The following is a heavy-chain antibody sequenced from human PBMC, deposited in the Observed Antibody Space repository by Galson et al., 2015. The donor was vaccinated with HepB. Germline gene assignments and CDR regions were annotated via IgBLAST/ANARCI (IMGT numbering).Heavy chain of an antibody. CDR2: INPSGGGT. Sequence: SVKVSCKASGYTFTSYYIHWMRQAPGQGLEWMGKINPSGGGTRYQQKFQGRLTMTRDASTSTVYMELSSLRSEDTAVYYCARDLNYGDYAIVSDWGQGTLVTVSS. CDR1: GYTFTSYY. V-gene: IGHV1-46*01. D-gene: IGHD4-17*01. J-gene: IGHJ4*02. CDR3: ARDLNYGDYAIVSD.